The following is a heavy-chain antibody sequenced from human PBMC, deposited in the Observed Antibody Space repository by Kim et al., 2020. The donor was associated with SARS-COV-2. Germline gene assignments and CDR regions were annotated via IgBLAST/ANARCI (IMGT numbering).Heavy chain of an antibody. D-gene: IGHD5-12*01. CDR1: GGSISSYY. V-gene: IGHV4-59*13. CDR3: ARVRKINSGYDYYYYGMDV. CDR2: IYYSGST. Sequence: SETLSLTCTVSGGSISSYYWSWIRQPPGKGLEWIGYIYYSGSTNYNPSLKSRVTISVDTSKNQFSLKLSSVTAADTAVYYCARVRKINSGYDYYYYGMDVWGQGTTVTVSS. J-gene: IGHJ6*02.